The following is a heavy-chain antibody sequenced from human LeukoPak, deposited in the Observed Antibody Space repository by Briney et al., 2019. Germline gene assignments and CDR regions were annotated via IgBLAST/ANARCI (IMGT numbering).Heavy chain of an antibody. CDR2: INPNSGGI. D-gene: IGHD3-22*01. CDR3: AREYYYDSSGIDY. J-gene: IGHJ4*02. V-gene: IGHV1-2*02. Sequence: GASVKVSCKASGYTFTGYYMHWVRQAPGQGLEWIGWINPNSGGINYAQKFQGRVTMTRDTSISTDYMELSRLRSGDTAVYYCAREYYYDSSGIDYWGQGTLVTVSS. CDR1: GYTFTGYY.